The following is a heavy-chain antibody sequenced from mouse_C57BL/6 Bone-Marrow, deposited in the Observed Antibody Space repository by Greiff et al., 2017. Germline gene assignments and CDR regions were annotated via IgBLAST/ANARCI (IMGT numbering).Heavy chain of an antibody. V-gene: IGHV5-4*01. CDR2: ISDGGSYT. Sequence: EVQVVEPGGGLVKPGGSLKLSCEASGFTFSSYAMSWVRQTPEKRLEWVATISDGGSYTYSPDNVKGRFTISRDNAKNNLYLQMSLLKSEDTAMYYCARGRDYWVRGTTLTVSS. J-gene: IGHJ2*01. CDR1: GFTFSSYA. CDR3: ARGRDY.